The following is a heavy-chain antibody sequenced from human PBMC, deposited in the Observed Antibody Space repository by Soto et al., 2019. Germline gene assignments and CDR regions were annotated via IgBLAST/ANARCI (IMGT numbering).Heavy chain of an antibody. CDR1: GFTFSNAW. V-gene: IGHV3-15*01. CDR2: IKSKTDGGTT. CDR3: TTSDYGAPYYYYYMDV. Sequence: GGSLRLSCAASGFTFSNAWMIWVRQAPGKGLEWVGRIKSKTDGGTTDYAAPVRGRFTISRDDSKNTLYLQMNSLKTEATAVYYCTTSDYGAPYYYYYMDVWGKGTTVTVSS. D-gene: IGHD4-17*01. J-gene: IGHJ6*03.